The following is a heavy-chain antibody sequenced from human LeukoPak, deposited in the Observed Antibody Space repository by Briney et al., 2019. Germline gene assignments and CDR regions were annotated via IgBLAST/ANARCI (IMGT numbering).Heavy chain of an antibody. CDR2: IKEDGSDK. J-gene: IGHJ6*04. D-gene: IGHD3-3*01. Sequence: GGSLRLSCAGSGFTFSDYWMTWVRQGPGKGLEWVANIKEDGSDKQYVDSVKGRFTISRDNAENSLHLQMNSLRAEDTAVYYCVRESAFWSGQGIGRPPDVWGKGTTVTVSS. V-gene: IGHV3-7*01. CDR3: VRESAFWSGQGIGRPPDV. CDR1: GFTFSDYW.